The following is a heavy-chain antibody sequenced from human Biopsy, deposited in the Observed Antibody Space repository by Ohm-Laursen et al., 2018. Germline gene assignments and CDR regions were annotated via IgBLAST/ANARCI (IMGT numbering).Heavy chain of an antibody. D-gene: IGHD3-22*01. Sequence: ETLSLTCTVSGGSISNNNYYWGWIRQPPGKGLEWIGNIFYRGSTHYKPSLKSRVNISVDTSKNQFSLKLNSVTAADTAVYYCARDYDTSGYYYVSWGQGTLVTVSS. CDR1: GGSISNNNYY. V-gene: IGHV4-39*01. J-gene: IGHJ5*02. CDR3: ARDYDTSGYYYVS. CDR2: IFYRGST.